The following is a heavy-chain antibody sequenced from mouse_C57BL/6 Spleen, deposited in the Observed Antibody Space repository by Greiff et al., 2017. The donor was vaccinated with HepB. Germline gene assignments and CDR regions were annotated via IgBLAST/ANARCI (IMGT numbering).Heavy chain of an antibody. V-gene: IGHV1-22*01. CDR3: ASRYDYAWFAY. J-gene: IGHJ3*01. CDR2: INPNNGGT. CDR1: GYTFTDYN. D-gene: IGHD2-4*01. Sequence: SGPELVKPGASVKMSCKASGYTFTDYNMHWVKQSHGKSLEWIGYINPNNGGTSYNQKFKGKATLTVNKSSSTAYMELRSLTSEDSAVYYCASRYDYAWFAYWGQGTLVTVSA.